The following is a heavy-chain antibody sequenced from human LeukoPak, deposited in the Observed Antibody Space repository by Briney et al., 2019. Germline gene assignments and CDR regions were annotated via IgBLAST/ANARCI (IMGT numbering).Heavy chain of an antibody. CDR3: ARPRNYGSGNWFDP. D-gene: IGHD3-10*01. CDR1: GYTFTSYD. V-gene: IGHV1-8*01. CDR2: MNPNSGNT. Sequence: ASVKVSCKASGYTFTSYDINWVRQATGQGLEWMGWMNPNSGNTGYAQKFQGRDTMTRNHSISTAYMELSGLRSEDTAVYYCARPRNYGSGNWFDPWGQGTLVTVSS. J-gene: IGHJ5*02.